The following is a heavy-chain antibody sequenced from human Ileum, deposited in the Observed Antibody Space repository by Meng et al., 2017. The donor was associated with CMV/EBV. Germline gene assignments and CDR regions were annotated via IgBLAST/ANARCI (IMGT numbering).Heavy chain of an antibody. CDR3: ARGSVVTPLDY. J-gene: IGHJ4*02. V-gene: IGHV4-34*01. CDR1: GGSFSDYY. CDR2: INHSGST. Sequence: LTCAVYGGSFSDYYWRWIRQPPGKGLEWIGEINHSGSTNYNPPLQSRVTISVDTSKNQFSLNLRSLTAADTAVYYCARGSVVTPLDYWGQGTLVTVSS. D-gene: IGHD4-23*01.